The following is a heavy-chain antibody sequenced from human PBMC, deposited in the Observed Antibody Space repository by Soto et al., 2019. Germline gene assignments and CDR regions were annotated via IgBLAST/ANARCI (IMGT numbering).Heavy chain of an antibody. V-gene: IGHV3-21*06. J-gene: IGHJ4*02. CDR2: ISSTTNYI. CDR1: GFIFTRSS. Sequence: PGGSLRLSCVASGFIFTRSSMNWVRQAPGKGLEWVSSISSTTNYIYYGDSMKGRFTISRDNAKNSLYLEMNSLRAEDTAVYYCARESEDLTSNFDYWGQGTLVTVSS. CDR3: ARESEDLTSNFDY.